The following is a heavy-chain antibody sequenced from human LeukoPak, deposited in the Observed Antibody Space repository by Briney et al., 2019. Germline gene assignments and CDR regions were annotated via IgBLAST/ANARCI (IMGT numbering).Heavy chain of an antibody. V-gene: IGHV4-39*01. CDR1: GGSISRYH. J-gene: IGHJ3*02. Sequence: MASETLSLTCTVSGGSISRYHWSWVRQPPGKGLEWIGSIYCSGNTYYNPSLKSRVTISVDTSKNQFFLKLRSVTAADTAVYYCARPKVGTDIGDAFDIWGQGTLVTVSS. CDR2: IYCSGNT. D-gene: IGHD2-21*02. CDR3: ARPKVGTDIGDAFDI.